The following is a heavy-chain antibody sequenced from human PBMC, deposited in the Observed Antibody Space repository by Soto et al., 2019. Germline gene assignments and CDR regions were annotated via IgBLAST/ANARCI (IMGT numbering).Heavy chain of an antibody. D-gene: IGHD6-6*01. J-gene: IGHJ6*02. CDR3: AKDPIAARAQLYYYGMDV. CDR1: GFTFSSYA. V-gene: IGHV3-23*01. Sequence: PGGSLRLSCAASGFTFSSYAMSWVRQAPGKGLEWVSGISGSGSSTYYADSVKGRFTIFRDNSKNTLYLQMNSLRAEDMALYYCAKDPIAARAQLYYYGMDVWGQGTTVTVSS. CDR2: ISGSGSST.